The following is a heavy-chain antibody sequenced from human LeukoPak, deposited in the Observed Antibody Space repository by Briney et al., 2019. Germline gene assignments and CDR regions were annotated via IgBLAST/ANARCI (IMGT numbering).Heavy chain of an antibody. CDR1: GFTFSSYW. CDR3: ARDLSSSWFDYFDY. D-gene: IGHD6-13*01. V-gene: IGHV3-7*01. Sequence: GGSLRLSCAASGFTFSSYWMSWVRQAPGKGLEWVANIKQDGSEKYYVDSVKGRFTISRDNAKNSLYLQMNSLRAEDTAVYYCARDLSSSWFDYFDYWGQGTLVIVSS. CDR2: IKQDGSEK. J-gene: IGHJ4*02.